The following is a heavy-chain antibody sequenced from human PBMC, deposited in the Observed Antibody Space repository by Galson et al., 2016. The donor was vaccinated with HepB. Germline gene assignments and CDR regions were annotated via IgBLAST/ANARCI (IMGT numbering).Heavy chain of an antibody. Sequence: CAISGDSVSSNSAGWYWIRQSPSRGLEWLGRTYYRSKWHFDYAESVKSRITINPDTAKNQFSLQLNSVTPEDTAIYYCAREPPVVSPTYYYYMDVWGEGTTVTASS. D-gene: IGHD2-2*01. CDR3: AREPPVVSPTYYYYMDV. J-gene: IGHJ6*03. V-gene: IGHV6-1*01. CDR1: GDSVSSNSAG. CDR2: TYYRSKWHF.